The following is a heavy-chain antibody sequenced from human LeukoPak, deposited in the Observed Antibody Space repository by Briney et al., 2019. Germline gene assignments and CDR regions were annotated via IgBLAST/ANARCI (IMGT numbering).Heavy chain of an antibody. CDR3: ARLRGYSHGYGDY. Sequence: TGGSLRLSCAASGFTSSSYSMNWVRQAPGKGLEWVSYISSSGNTIDYADSVKGRFTISRDNAKNSLYLQMVSLRAEDTAVYYCARLRGYSHGYGDYWGQGTLVTVSS. CDR1: GFTSSSYS. V-gene: IGHV3-48*04. CDR2: ISSSGNTI. J-gene: IGHJ4*02. D-gene: IGHD5-18*01.